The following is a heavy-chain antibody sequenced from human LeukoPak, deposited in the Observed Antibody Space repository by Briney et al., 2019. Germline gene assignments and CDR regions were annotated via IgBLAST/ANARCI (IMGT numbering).Heavy chain of an antibody. D-gene: IGHD5-12*01. J-gene: IGHJ4*02. V-gene: IGHV3-30*07. Sequence: GRSLRLSCAASGFTFSSYAMHWVRQAPGKGLEWVAVISYDGSNKYYADSVKGRFTISRDNSKNTLYLQMNRLRAEDTAVYYCTRVPPTRWGQGTLVTVSS. CDR2: ISYDGSNK. CDR3: TRVPPTR. CDR1: GFTFSSYA.